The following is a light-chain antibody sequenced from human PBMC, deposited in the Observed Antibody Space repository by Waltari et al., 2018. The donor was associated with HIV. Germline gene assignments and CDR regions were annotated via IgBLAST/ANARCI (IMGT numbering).Light chain of an antibody. V-gene: IGLV2-8*01. CDR1: SSDVGGYNF. Sequence: QSVLTQPPSASGSPGQSVTISCTGTSSDVGGYNFVSWYQQHPGKAPKRMIFGVTKRPSGVPARFSGSKTGNTASLTVSGLQADDEAYYYCSSYAGGNNLVFGGGTKLTVL. J-gene: IGLJ2*01. CDR2: GVT. CDR3: SSYAGGNNLV.